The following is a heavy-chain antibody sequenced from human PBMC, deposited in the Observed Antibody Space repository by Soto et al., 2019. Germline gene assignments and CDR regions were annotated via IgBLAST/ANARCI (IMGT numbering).Heavy chain of an antibody. CDR1: GGTFSSYA. J-gene: IGHJ4*02. Sequence: SVKVSCKASGGTFSSYAISWVRQAPGQGLEWMGGIIPIFGTANYAQKFQGRVTITADESTSTAYMELSSLRSEDTAVYYCARRKGGRLGELLEFDYWGQGTLVTVSS. CDR2: IIPIFGTA. D-gene: IGHD3-16*01. V-gene: IGHV1-69*13. CDR3: ARRKGGRLGELLEFDY.